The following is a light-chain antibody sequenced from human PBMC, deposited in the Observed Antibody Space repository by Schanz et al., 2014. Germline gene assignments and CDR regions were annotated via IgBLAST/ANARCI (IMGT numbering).Light chain of an antibody. J-gene: IGLJ3*02. Sequence: QSVLTQPPSASGTPGQRVTISCSGSSSNIGTNTVIWYQQLPGTAPKLLIHSTNQRPSGVPDRFSGSKSGTSASLAISGLRSEDEAVYYCATWDDGLTARVFGGGTQLTVL. CDR1: SSNIGTNT. CDR2: STN. CDR3: ATWDDGLTARV. V-gene: IGLV1-44*01.